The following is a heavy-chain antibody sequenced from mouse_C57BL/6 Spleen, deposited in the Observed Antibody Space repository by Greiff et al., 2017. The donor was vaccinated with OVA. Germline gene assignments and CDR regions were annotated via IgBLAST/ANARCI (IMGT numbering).Heavy chain of an antibody. D-gene: IGHD2-3*01. CDR1: GYAFSSSW. CDR2: IYPGDGDT. J-gene: IGHJ1*03. CDR3: ARCDGSHWYFDV. V-gene: IGHV1-82*01. Sequence: QVQLKQSGPELVKPGASVKISCKASGYAFSSSWMNWVKQRPGKGLEWIGRIYPGDGDTNYNGKFKGKATLTADKSSSTAYMQLSSLTAEDSAVYFCARCDGSHWYFDVWGTGTTVTVSS.